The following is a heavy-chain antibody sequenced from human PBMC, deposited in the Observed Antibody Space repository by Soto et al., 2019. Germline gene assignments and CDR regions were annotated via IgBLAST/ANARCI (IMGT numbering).Heavy chain of an antibody. Sequence: GCSLSRCCEVSGFPYVRDSMSWVPQAPGKGLEWVSSISSSSSYIYYADSVKGRFTISRDNAKNSLYLQMNSLRAEDTAVYYCAGDLRGGGMDFLAQGTTVTISS. D-gene: IGHD3-10*01. CDR3: AGDLRGGGMDF. V-gene: IGHV3-21*01. CDR2: ISSSSSYI. CDR1: GFPYVRDS. J-gene: IGHJ6*02.